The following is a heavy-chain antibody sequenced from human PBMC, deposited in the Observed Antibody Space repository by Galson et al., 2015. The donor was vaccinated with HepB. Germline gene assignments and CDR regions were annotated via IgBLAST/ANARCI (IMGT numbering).Heavy chain of an antibody. CDR1: GYTFTSYA. J-gene: IGHJ4*02. V-gene: IGHV1-18*01. Sequence: SVKVSCKASGYTFTSYAMHWVRQAPGQRLEWMGWISAYNGNTNYAQKLQGRVTMTTDTSTSTAYMELRSLRSDDTAVYYCARDWFSYYDSTPNGDYWGQGTLVTVSS. CDR3: ARDWFSYYDSTPNGDY. CDR2: ISAYNGNT. D-gene: IGHD3-22*01.